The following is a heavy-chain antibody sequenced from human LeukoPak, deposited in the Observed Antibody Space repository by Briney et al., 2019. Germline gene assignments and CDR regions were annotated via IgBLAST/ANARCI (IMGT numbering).Heavy chain of an antibody. D-gene: IGHD3-10*01. CDR2: IWYDGSNK. Sequence: PGRSLRLSRAASGFTFSSYGMHWVRQAPGKGLEWVAVIWYDGSNKYYADSVKGRFTISRDNSKNTLYLQMNSLRAEDTAVYYCARGMVRGVIGSGFYYYYGMDVWGQGTTVTVSS. CDR1: GFTFSSYG. CDR3: ARGMVRGVIGSGFYYYYGMDV. V-gene: IGHV3-33*01. J-gene: IGHJ6*02.